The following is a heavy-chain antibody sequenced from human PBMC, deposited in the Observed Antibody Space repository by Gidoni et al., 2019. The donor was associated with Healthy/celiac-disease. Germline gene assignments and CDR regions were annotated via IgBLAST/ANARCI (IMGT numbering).Heavy chain of an antibody. CDR1: GGSFSGYY. Sequence: QVQLQQWGAGLLKPSETLSLTCAVYGGSFSGYYWSWIRQPPWKGLEWIGEINHSGSTNYNPSLKSRVTISVDTSKNQFSLKLSSVTAADTAVYYCARGPYITGFDYWGQGTLVTVSS. D-gene: IGHD3-10*01. CDR2: INHSGST. J-gene: IGHJ4*02. V-gene: IGHV4-34*01. CDR3: ARGPYITGFDY.